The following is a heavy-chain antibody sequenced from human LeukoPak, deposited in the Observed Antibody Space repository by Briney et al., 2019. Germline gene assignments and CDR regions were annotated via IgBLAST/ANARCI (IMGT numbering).Heavy chain of an antibody. CDR2: IYTSGST. CDR3: ARQTMVRIDAFDI. D-gene: IGHD3-10*01. CDR1: GGSISSGSYY. Sequence: SETLSLTCTVSGGSISSGSYYWSWIRQPAGKGLEWIGRIYTSGSTNYNPSLKSRVTISVDTSKNQFSLKLSSVTAADTAVYYCARQTMVRIDAFDIWGQGTMVTVSS. J-gene: IGHJ3*02. V-gene: IGHV4-61*02.